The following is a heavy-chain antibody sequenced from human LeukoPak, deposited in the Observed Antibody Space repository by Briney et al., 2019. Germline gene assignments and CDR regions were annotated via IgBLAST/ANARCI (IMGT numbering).Heavy chain of an antibody. D-gene: IGHD1-26*01. V-gene: IGHV1-69*13. J-gene: IGHJ5*02. CDR2: IIPIFGTA. CDR1: GGTFSSYA. Sequence: SVKVSCKASGGTFSSYAISWVRQAPGQGLEWMGGIIPIFGTANYAQKFQGRVTFTADESTSTAYMELSSLRSEDTAVYYCARLAYSGSHTGWFDPWGQGTLVTVSS. CDR3: ARLAYSGSHTGWFDP.